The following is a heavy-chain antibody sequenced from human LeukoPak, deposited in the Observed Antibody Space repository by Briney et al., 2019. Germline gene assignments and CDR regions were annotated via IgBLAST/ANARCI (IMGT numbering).Heavy chain of an antibody. D-gene: IGHD2-8*02. CDR1: GFTFRSYG. Sequence: GSLRLSCAASGFTFRSYGMSWVRQAPGKGLEWVSAISGSGGSTYYADSVKGQFTISRDNSKNTLYLQMNSLRAKDTAVYYCAKATLPWYYFDYWGQGTLVTVSS. J-gene: IGHJ4*02. V-gene: IGHV3-23*01. CDR2: ISGSGGST. CDR3: AKATLPWYYFDY.